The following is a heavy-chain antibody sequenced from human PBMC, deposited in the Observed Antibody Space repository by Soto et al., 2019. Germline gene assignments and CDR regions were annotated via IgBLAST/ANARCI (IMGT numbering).Heavy chain of an antibody. CDR3: ARDSLPYYYDSSGYYYKMDY. CDR1: GFTVSSNY. CDR2: LFGGGTI. J-gene: IGHJ4*02. D-gene: IGHD3-22*01. V-gene: IGHV3-53*01. Sequence: GGSLRLSCAVSGFTVSSNYMTWVRQAPGKGLEWVSVLFGGGTIFYADSVKGRFTISRDNAKNSLYLQMNSLRDEDTAVYYCARDSLPYYYDSSGYYYKMDYWGQGTLVTVSS.